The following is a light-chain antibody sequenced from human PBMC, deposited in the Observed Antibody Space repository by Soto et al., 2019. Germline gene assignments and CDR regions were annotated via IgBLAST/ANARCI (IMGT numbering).Light chain of an antibody. CDR2: TAS. CDR3: LQNYNYPLT. J-gene: IGKJ4*01. CDR1: QDINKW. Sequence: DIQMTQSPSSVSASVGDRVTITCRASQDINKWLAWYQQKPGLAPNLVIYTASRLHGGGPSRFSGSASGADFTLTISSLQPEDVATYYCLQNYNYPLTFGGGTKVDIK. V-gene: IGKV1-12*01.